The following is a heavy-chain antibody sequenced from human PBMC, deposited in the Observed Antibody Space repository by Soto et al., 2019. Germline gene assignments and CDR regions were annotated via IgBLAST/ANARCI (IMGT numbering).Heavy chain of an antibody. CDR3: ASSYSSSWYFDY. D-gene: IGHD6-13*01. CDR2: ISSSSSYI. V-gene: IGHV3-21*01. CDR1: GFTFSSYS. J-gene: IGHJ4*02. Sequence: EVQLVESGGGLVKPGGSLRLSCAASGFTFSSYSMNWVRQAPGKGLEWVSSISSSSSYIYYADSVKGRFTISRDHAKNSRYLQMNSLRAEDTAVYYCASSYSSSWYFDYWGQGTLVTVSS.